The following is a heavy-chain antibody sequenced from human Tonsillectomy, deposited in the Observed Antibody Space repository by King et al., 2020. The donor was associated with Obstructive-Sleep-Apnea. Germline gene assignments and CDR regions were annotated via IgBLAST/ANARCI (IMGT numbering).Heavy chain of an antibody. V-gene: IGHV4-59*08. CDR2: IYYSGGT. CDR3: AGYLIVANDDWYFDL. J-gene: IGHJ2*01. D-gene: IGHD5-12*01. Sequence: VQLQESGPGLVKPSETLSLTCTVSGVSISSYYWSWIRQPPGKGLEWIGYIYYSGGTNYNPSLKSRVTISVDTSTNQFSLKLSSVTAADTAVYYCAGYLIVANDDWYFDLWGRGTLVTVSS. CDR1: GVSISSYY.